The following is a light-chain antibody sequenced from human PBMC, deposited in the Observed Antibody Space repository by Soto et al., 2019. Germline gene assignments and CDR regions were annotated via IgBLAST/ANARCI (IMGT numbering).Light chain of an antibody. V-gene: IGKV3-15*01. CDR2: GAS. J-gene: IGKJ2*01. CDR3: QQYHKWPPVDT. Sequence: EIVMTQSPATLSVSPGERATLSCRASQSVSSNLAWYQQKPAQAPRLLIYGASTRATGIPARFSGSGSGTESTLTTSILRSEDSAVYYCQQYHKWPPVDTFGQGTNLEIK. CDR1: QSVSSN.